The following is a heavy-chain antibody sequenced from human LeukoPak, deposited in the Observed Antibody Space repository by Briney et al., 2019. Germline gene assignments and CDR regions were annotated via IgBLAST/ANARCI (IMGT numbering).Heavy chain of an antibody. CDR1: GDSFSSGDYY. D-gene: IGHD4-17*01. V-gene: IGHV4-30-4*01. CDR3: ARDRNYGDSTYDAFDI. CDR2: IYYSGST. Sequence: SQTLSLTCTVSGDSFSSGDYYWSWIRQPPGKGLEWIGYIYYSGSTYYNPSLKSRVTISVDTSKNQFSLKVSSVTAADTAVYYCARDRNYGDSTYDAFDIWGQGTMDTVSS. J-gene: IGHJ3*02.